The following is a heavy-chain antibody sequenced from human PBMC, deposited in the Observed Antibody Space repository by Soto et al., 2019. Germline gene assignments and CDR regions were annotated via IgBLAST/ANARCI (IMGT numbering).Heavy chain of an antibody. CDR2: TYYSGST. J-gene: IGHJ4*02. CDR3: ARVRGTAGKRYFDY. Sequence: SDTLSLTCTVSGGSMIAYYWNWMRQPPGKGLQWIGYTYYSGSTTYNPSLKSRVTISVDSSKNQFSLKLDSVTPADTAVYYCARVRGTAGKRYFDYWGPGTLVTVSS. V-gene: IGHV4-59*07. D-gene: IGHD6-13*01. CDR1: GGSMIAYY.